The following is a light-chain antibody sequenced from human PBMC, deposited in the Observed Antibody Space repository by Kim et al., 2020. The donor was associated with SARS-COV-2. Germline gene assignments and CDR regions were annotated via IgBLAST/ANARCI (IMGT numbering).Light chain of an antibody. CDR3: GTWDSSLSAVV. CDR2: DNN. J-gene: IGLJ2*01. V-gene: IGLV1-51*01. CDR1: SSNIGNNY. Sequence: GQNVTISCSGSSSNIGNNYVSWNQQLPGTAPELLIYDNNKRPSGIPDRFSGSKSGTSATLGITGHQTGDEADYYCGTWDSSLSAVVFGGGTQLTVL.